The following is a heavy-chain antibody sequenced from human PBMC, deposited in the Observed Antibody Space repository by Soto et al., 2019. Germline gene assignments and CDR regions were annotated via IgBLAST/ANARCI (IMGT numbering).Heavy chain of an antibody. V-gene: IGHV3-11*06. J-gene: IGHJ4*02. Sequence: QVHLVGSGGGLVKAGGSLRLSCAASGFTFRDYYMSWIRQAPGKGLEWISYISGTSGVTNYADSVRGRFTISRDNAKNSVYLQMNSLRVEDTAVYYCARDFLDYWGQGILATVSS. CDR1: GFTFRDYY. CDR3: ARDFLDY. CDR2: ISGTSGVT.